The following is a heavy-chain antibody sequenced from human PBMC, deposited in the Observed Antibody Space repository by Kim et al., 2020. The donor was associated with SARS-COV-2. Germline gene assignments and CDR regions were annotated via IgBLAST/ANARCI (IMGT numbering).Heavy chain of an antibody. Sequence: SETLSLTCAVYGGSFSGYYWSWVRQPPGKGLEWIGEINHSGSTNYNPSLKTRVTISVDTSKNQFSLKLSPVTAADTAVYYCASAPSFYCSGRDAFDIGG. CDR2: INHSGST. D-gene: IGHD2-15*01. V-gene: IGHV4-34*01. J-gene: IGHJ3*02. CDR3: ASAPSFYCSGRDAFDI. CDR1: GGSFSGYY.